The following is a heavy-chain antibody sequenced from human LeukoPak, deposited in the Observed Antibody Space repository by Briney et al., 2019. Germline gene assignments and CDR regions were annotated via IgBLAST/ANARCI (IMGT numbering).Heavy chain of an antibody. CDR2: ISYDGSKK. D-gene: IGHD6-19*01. CDR3: AKASRGARIAVAGTLDY. Sequence: GGSLRLSCAASGFTFSSYGMHWVRQAPGKGLEWVAVISYDGSKKYYADSVKGRFTISRDNSKNTLYLQMNSLRAEGTAVYYCAKASRGARIAVAGTLDYWGQGTLVTVSS. CDR1: GFTFSSYG. J-gene: IGHJ4*02. V-gene: IGHV3-30*18.